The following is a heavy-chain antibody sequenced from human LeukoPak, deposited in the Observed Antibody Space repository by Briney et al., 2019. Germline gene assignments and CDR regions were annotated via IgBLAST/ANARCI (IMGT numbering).Heavy chain of an antibody. CDR1: GYIFTDYY. Sequence: ASVKVSCKASGYIFTDYYIHWVRQAPGQGLEWMGWINPNTGATKCAQKFQGRVTLTRDTSISTGYMEVTRLTFDDTAVYHCARDRRGTNGDYWGQGTLVTVSS. V-gene: IGHV1-2*02. CDR2: INPNTGAT. CDR3: ARDRRGTNGDY. D-gene: IGHD1-26*01. J-gene: IGHJ4*02.